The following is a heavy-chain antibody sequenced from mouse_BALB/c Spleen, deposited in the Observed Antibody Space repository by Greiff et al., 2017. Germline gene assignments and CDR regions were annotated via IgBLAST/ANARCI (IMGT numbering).Heavy chain of an antibody. Sequence: EVQLQQSGAELVRSGASVKLSCTASGFNIKDYYMHWVKQRPEQGLEWIGWIDPENGDTEYAPKFQGKATMTADTSSNTAYLQLSSLTSEDTAVYYCYRYDWYFDVWGRDHGHRLL. D-gene: IGHD2-14*01. J-gene: IGHJ1*01. V-gene: IGHV14-4*02. CDR2: IDPENGDT. CDR3: YRYDWYFDV. CDR1: GFNIKDYY.